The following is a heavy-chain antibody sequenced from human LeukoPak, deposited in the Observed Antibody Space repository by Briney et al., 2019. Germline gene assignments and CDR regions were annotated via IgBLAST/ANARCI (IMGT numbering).Heavy chain of an antibody. Sequence: PGGSLRLSCAASGFTFSSYAMMWVRQAPGERLEWVSEISGSGGYTNYADSVKGRFTISRDNSKNTLYLQMNSLRAEDTAVYYCAKISARPPPPYYFDYWGQRTLLTVSS. CDR3: AKISARPPPPYYFDY. J-gene: IGHJ4*02. CDR2: ISGSGGYT. V-gene: IGHV3-23*01. D-gene: IGHD6-6*01. CDR1: GFTFSSYA.